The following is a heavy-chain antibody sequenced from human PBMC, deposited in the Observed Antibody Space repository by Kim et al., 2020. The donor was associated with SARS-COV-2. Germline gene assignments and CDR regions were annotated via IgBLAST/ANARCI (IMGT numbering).Heavy chain of an antibody. J-gene: IGHJ4*02. D-gene: IGHD2-2*01. CDR3: AKATSDWPERPFDY. CDR2: ISGSGGST. Sequence: GGSLRLSCAASGFTFSNYAMSWVRQAPGKGLEWVSAISGSGGSTYYADSVKGRFTISRDNSKNTVSLQMSSLRAEDTAVYYCAKATSDWPERPFDYWGQGTLVTVSS. CDR1: GFTFSNYA. V-gene: IGHV3-23*01.